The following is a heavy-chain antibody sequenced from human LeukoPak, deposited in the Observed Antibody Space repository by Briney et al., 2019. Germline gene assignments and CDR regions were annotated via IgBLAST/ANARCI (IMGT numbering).Heavy chain of an antibody. CDR1: GFTFSKYW. Sequence: GGSLRLSCAASGFTFSKYWMSWVRQTPGKGLEWVSYISSSSSTIYYADSVKGRFTISRDNAKNSLYLQMNSLRAEDTAVYYCARDVRSDYWGQGTLVTVSS. CDR2: ISSSSSTI. CDR3: ARDVRSDY. J-gene: IGHJ4*02. V-gene: IGHV3-48*04.